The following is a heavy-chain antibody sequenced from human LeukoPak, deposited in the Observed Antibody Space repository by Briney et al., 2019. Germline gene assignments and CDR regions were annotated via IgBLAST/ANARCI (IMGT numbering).Heavy chain of an antibody. CDR3: ARRSPAYCGGDCYLDH. J-gene: IGHJ4*02. Sequence: GASVKVACKASGYTFTTHYIFWVRQAPGQGLEWMGMINPSGGGTSYSQRFQGRVTMTGDTSTSTVYMELNSLRSEDSAVYHCARRSPAYCGGDCYLDHWGQGTLVTVSS. V-gene: IGHV1-46*01. D-gene: IGHD2-21*02. CDR1: GYTFTTHY. CDR2: INPSGGGT.